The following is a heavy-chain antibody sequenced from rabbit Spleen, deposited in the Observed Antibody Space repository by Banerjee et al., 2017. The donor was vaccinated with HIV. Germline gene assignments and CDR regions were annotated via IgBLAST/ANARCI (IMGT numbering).Heavy chain of an antibody. CDR3: ARDAGSGAYIDGYFNL. D-gene: IGHD8-1*01. J-gene: IGHJ4*01. CDR1: GFYFSAGYY. CDR2: IYTGNGNT. V-gene: IGHV1S40*01. Sequence: QSLEESGGDLVKPGASMTLTCTASGFYFSAGYYMCWVRQAPGKGLEWIACIYTGNGNTYYASWAKGRFTISKTSSTTVTLQMTSLTVADTATYFCARDAGSGAYIDGYFNLWGPGTLVTV.